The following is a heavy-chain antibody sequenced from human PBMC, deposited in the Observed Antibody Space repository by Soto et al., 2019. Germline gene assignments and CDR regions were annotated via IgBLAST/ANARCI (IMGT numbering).Heavy chain of an antibody. CDR1: GYMFTSYF. V-gene: IGHV1-46*01. CDR2: INPSDGTT. CDR3: SRDTDSSARPRAEFDY. J-gene: IGHJ4*02. Sequence: QGHLVQSGAEVKRPGASVRVSCESSGYMFTSYFIHWVRQAPGQGLEWVGVINPSDGTTTYAQKFQARITMTRDTSTTTGDMELSSLRSEETAVYYCSRDTDSSARPRAEFDYWGQGTLITVSS. D-gene: IGHD6-19*01.